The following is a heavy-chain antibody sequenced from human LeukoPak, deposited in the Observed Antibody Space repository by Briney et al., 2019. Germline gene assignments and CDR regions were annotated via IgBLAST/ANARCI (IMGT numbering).Heavy chain of an antibody. CDR3: ARLLTVARPIYYYYYMDV. Sequence: PSETLSLTCTVSGYSISSGYYWGWIRQPPGKGLEWIGSIYHSGSTYYNPSLKSRVTISVDTSKNQFSLKLSSVTAADTAVYYCARLLTVARPIYYYYYMDVWGKGTTVTISS. J-gene: IGHJ6*03. V-gene: IGHV4-38-2*02. D-gene: IGHD5-12*01. CDR1: GYSISSGYY. CDR2: IYHSGST.